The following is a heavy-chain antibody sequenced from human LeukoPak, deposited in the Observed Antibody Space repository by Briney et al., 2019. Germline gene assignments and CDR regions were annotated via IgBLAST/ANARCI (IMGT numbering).Heavy chain of an antibody. J-gene: IGHJ6*02. D-gene: IGHD3-3*01. Sequence: GSLRLSCAASGFTFSSYAMSWVRQAPGKGLEWVSAISGSGGSTYYADSVKGRFTISRDNSKNTLYLQMNSLRAEDTAVYYCAKDRTIFGVATFYYYYGMDVWGQGTTVTVSS. CDR1: GFTFSSYA. V-gene: IGHV3-23*01. CDR3: AKDRTIFGVATFYYYYGMDV. CDR2: ISGSGGST.